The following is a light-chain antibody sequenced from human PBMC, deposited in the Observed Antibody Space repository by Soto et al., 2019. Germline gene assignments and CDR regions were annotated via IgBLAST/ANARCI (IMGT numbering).Light chain of an antibody. J-gene: IGLJ3*02. CDR2: EVS. V-gene: IGLV2-14*01. CDR3: SSYTSRSTRV. CDR1: SSDVGGYNY. Sequence: QSVLTQPASVSGSPGQSITISCTGTSSDVGGYNYVSWYQQHPGKAPKLIIYEVSNRPSGVSNRFSGSKSGNTASLTISGLQAEDEAVYYCSSYTSRSTRVFGGGTKLTVL.